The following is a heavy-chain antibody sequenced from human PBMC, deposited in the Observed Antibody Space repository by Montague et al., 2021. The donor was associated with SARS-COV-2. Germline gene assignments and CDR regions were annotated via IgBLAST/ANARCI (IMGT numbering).Heavy chain of an antibody. CDR1: GFSLSTSGMC. CDR3: ARMTTVVTLGYYYYGMDV. CDR2: IDWDDDK. V-gene: IGHV2-70*01. Sequence: PALVKPTQTLTLTCTFSGFSLSTSGMCVSWIRQPPGKALEWLALIDWDDDKYYSTSLETRLTISKDTSKNQVVLTMTNMDPVDTATYYCARMTTVVTLGYYYYGMDVWGQGTTVTVSS. D-gene: IGHD4-23*01. J-gene: IGHJ6*02.